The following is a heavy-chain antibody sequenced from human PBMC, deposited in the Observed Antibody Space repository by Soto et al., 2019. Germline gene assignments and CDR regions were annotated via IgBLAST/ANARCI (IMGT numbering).Heavy chain of an antibody. J-gene: IGHJ4*02. CDR1: GGSISSYY. V-gene: IGHV4-59*01. CDR2: IYYSGST. D-gene: IGHD1-26*01. CDR3: ASSGSYSTFDY. Sequence: SGTLSLTCTVSGGSISSYYWSWIRQPPGKGLEWIGYIYYSGSTNYNPSLKSRVTISVDTSKNQFSLKLSSVTAADTAVYYCASSGSYSTFDYWGQGTLVTVSS.